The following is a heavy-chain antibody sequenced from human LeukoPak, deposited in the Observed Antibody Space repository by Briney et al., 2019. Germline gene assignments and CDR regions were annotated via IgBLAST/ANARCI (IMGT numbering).Heavy chain of an antibody. D-gene: IGHD6-13*01. J-gene: IGHJ4*02. CDR1: GFTFDDYA. CDR3: AKGSAASGSGFDY. CDR2: ISWNSGSI. Sequence: GGSLRLSCAASGFTFDDYAMHWVRQAPGKGLEWVSGISWNSGSIGYADSVKGRFTISRDNAKNSLYLQMNSLRAEDTALYYCAKGSAASGSGFDYWGQGTLVTVSS. V-gene: IGHV3-9*01.